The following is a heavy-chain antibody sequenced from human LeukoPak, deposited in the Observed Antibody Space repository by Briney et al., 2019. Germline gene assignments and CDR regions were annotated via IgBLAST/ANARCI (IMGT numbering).Heavy chain of an antibody. D-gene: IGHD5-18*01. V-gene: IGHV4-30-4*01. Sequence: SQTLSLTCIVSGGSISSGDYYWSWIRQPPGKGLEWIGYIYYSGSTYYNPSLKSRVTISVDTSKNQFSLKLSSVTAADTAVYYCARAPEGGYSYGPTPQFDYWGQGTLVTVSS. CDR1: GGSISSGDYY. J-gene: IGHJ4*02. CDR3: ARAPEGGYSYGPTPQFDY. CDR2: IYYSGST.